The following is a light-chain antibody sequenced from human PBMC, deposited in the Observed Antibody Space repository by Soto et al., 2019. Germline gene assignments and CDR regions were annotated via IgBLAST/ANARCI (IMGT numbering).Light chain of an antibody. J-gene: IGLJ2*01. CDR2: DVT. CDR3: CSYAGSYTV. CDR1: SSDVGAYDY. V-gene: IGLV2-11*01. Sequence: QSALTQPRSVSGSPGQSVTIACTGTSSDVGAYDYVSWYQQHPGKAPKFMIYDVTKRPSGVPDRFSASKSGNTASLTISGLQAEDEADYYCCSYAGSYTVFGGGTKLTVL.